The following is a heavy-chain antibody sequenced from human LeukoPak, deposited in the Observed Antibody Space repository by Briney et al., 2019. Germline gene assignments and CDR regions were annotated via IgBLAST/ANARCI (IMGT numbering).Heavy chain of an antibody. J-gene: IGHJ6*03. D-gene: IGHD5-18*01. CDR2: ISSSGSTI. Sequence: GGSLRLSCAASGFTFSSYEMNWVRQAPGKGLEWVSYISSSGSTIYYADSVKGRFTISRDNAKNSLYLQMNSLRAEDTAVFYCARDVHSYGYNPIGYYYYYMDVWGKGTTVTVSS. V-gene: IGHV3-48*03. CDR3: ARDVHSYGYNPIGYYYYYMDV. CDR1: GFTFSSYE.